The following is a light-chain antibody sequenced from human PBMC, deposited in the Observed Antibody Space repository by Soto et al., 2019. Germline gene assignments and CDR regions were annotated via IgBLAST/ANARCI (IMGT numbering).Light chain of an antibody. J-gene: IGKJ5*01. CDR1: QGVTTN. CDR3: QQYNNWPFS. V-gene: IGKV3-15*01. Sequence: EMVLTQSPDTLSLSPGERATLSCRAGQGVTTNFAWYQQKSGQSPRLLIYYVSIRATGVPARCSGTGSETDFTLTISGLQSEDSAVYFCQQYNNWPFSFGQGTRLEIK. CDR2: YVS.